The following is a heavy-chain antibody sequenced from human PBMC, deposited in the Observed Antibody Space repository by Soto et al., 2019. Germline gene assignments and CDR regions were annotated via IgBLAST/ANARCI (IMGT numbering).Heavy chain of an antibody. Sequence: QVQLLQSGAEVKKPGTSVRVSCRASGYTFKDYDINWVRRAPGQGLEWMGWMNPNSGNTAYARKFHDRITMTRSVSARTAFMELSSLTPEDTAVYYCARRMTWSLWCFDLWGSGPQVTVSS. J-gene: IGHJ2*01. CDR1: GYTFKDYD. V-gene: IGHV1-8*01. CDR2: MNPNSGNT. CDR3: ARRMTWSLWCFDL. D-gene: IGHD3-3*01.